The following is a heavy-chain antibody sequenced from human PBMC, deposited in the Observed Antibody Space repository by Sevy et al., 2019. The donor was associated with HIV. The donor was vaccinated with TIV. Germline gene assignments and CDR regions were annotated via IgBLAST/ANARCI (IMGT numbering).Heavy chain of an antibody. J-gene: IGHJ4*02. V-gene: IGHV3-30-3*01. CDR3: ASMGIAAAWSY. Sequence: GESLKISCAASGFTFSSYAMHWVRQAPGKGLEWVAVISYDGSNKYYEDSVKGRFTISRDNSKNTLYLQMNSLRAEDTAVYYCASMGIAAAWSYWGQGTLVTVSS. CDR1: GFTFSSYA. CDR2: ISYDGSNK. D-gene: IGHD6-13*01.